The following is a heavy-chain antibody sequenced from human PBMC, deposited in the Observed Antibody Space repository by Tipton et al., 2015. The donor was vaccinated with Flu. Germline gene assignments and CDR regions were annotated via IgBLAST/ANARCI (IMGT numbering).Heavy chain of an antibody. D-gene: IGHD6-19*01. CDR2: VRYDEKNK. J-gene: IGHJ4*02. Sequence: SLRLSCAASGFTFSDYYMSWVRQAPGKGLEWVAFVRYDEKNKYADFVKGRFTISRDNSKNTLSLQMNSLRAEDTGVYYCASAAVGGWGQGTLVTVSS. CDR3: ASAAVGG. V-gene: IGHV3-33*08. CDR1: GFTFSDYY.